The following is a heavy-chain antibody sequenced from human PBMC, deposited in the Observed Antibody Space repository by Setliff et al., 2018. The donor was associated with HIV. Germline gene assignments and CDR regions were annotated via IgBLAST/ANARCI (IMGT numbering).Heavy chain of an antibody. V-gene: IGHV4-34*01. CDR2: ITHSGST. D-gene: IGHD1-1*01. CDR3: ATKGWNAYKAFDY. Sequence: PSETLSLTCAVYGGSFSDYSCNWIRQTPERGLEWIAEITHSGSTNYNPSLRGRVTMTLGTSKNHFSLNLRSVTAADTAFYYCATKGWNAYKAFDYWGQGTLVTVSS. J-gene: IGHJ4*02. CDR1: GGSFSDYS.